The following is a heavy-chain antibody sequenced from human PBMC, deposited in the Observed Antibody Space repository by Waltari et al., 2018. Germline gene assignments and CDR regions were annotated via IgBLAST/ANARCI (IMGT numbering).Heavy chain of an antibody. J-gene: IGHJ5*02. D-gene: IGHD3-9*01. CDR3: ARRSSDILTGQSWAWFDP. CDR1: GYSFTSYW. CDR2: IYPCDSDT. Sequence: EVQLVQSGAEVKKPGESLKISCKGSGYSFTSYWIGWVRQMPGKGLEWMGIIYPCDSDTRYSPSFQGQVTISADKSISTAYLQWSSLKASDTAMYYCARRSSDILTGQSWAWFDPWGQGTLVTVSS. V-gene: IGHV5-51*03.